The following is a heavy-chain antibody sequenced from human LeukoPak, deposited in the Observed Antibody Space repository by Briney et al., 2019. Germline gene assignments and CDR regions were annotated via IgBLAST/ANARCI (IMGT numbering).Heavy chain of an antibody. D-gene: IGHD5-12*01. CDR1: GFTLSSYG. Sequence: GGSLRLSCAASGFTLSSYGVHWVRQAPGKGLEWVAFIRFDGSNENYADSVKGRFTISRDTSKNTLYLQMDSLRAEDTAIYYCAKGRGYSGYNFDYWGQGTLVTVSS. V-gene: IGHV3-30*02. CDR2: IRFDGSNE. CDR3: AKGRGYSGYNFDY. J-gene: IGHJ4*02.